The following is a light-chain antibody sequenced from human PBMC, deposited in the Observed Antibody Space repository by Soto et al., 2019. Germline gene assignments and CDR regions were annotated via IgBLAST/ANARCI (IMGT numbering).Light chain of an antibody. CDR2: GAS. V-gene: IGKV3-20*01. Sequence: EIVLTQSPGTLSLSPGERATLSCRASLSDNRGYLAWYQQKPGQAPRLLIYGASSRATGIPDRFSGTWSGTDFALIINRLEPEDFAVYYCQQYGSSPYTFGLGTKLEIK. CDR3: QQYGSSPYT. CDR1: LSDNRGY. J-gene: IGKJ2*01.